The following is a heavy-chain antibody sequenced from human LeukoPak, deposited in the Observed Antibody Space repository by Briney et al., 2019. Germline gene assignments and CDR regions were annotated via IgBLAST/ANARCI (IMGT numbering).Heavy chain of an antibody. CDR1: GFTFSSSG. CDR2: ISGSGGST. D-gene: IGHD6-19*01. J-gene: IGHJ4*02. Sequence: GGALRLSCAASGFTFSSSGMSWVRQAPGEGLECVSAISGSGGSTFAADSVKARFTISRDNSKNTLYLQMNSLRAEDTAVYYCAKAGSGWYFDYWGQGTLVTVSS. V-gene: IGHV3-23*01. CDR3: AKAGSGWYFDY.